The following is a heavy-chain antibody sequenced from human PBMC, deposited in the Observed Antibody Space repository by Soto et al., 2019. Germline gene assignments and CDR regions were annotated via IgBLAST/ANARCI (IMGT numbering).Heavy chain of an antibody. J-gene: IGHJ6*02. V-gene: IGHV3-7*01. CDR2: IKQDGSEK. CDR1: GFTFSEYY. Sequence: GGSLRLSCAASGFTFSEYYMSWIRQAPGKGLEWVSYIKQDGSEKYYVDSVKGRFTISRDNAKNSLYLQMNSLRAEDTAVYYCARDPSIVLVPAATYYYYYYGMDVWGQGTTVTVSS. CDR3: ARDPSIVLVPAATYYYYYYGMDV. D-gene: IGHD2-2*01.